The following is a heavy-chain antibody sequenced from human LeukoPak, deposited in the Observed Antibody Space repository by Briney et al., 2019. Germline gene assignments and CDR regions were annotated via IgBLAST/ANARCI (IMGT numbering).Heavy chain of an antibody. CDR2: IIPIFGTA. D-gene: IGHD3-10*01. Sequence: ASVTVSCKASGGTFSSYAISWVRQAPGQGLEWMGGIIPIFGTANYAQKFQGRVTITTDESTSTAYMELSSLRSEDTAVYYCARVLGDTPVYFQHWGQGTLVTVSS. V-gene: IGHV1-69*05. CDR1: GGTFSSYA. J-gene: IGHJ1*01. CDR3: ARVLGDTPVYFQH.